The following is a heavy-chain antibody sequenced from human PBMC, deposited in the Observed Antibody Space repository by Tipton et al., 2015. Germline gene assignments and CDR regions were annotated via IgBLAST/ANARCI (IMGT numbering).Heavy chain of an antibody. V-gene: IGHV3-23*01. CDR1: ASTFSKYA. D-gene: IGHD1-1*01. J-gene: IGHJ4*02. Sequence: SLRLSCAASASTFSKYAMSWVRQAPGKGLEWVSAISGSGGGTYYAGSVKGRFSISRDNSKNTLYLQRNSLRAEDTAVYYCTKDRTFLGGYVLDYGGQGTLVTVSS. CDR2: ISGSGGGT. CDR3: TKDRTFLGGYVLDY.